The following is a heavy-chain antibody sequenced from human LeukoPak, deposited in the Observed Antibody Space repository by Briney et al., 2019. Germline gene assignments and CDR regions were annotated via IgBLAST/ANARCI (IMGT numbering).Heavy chain of an antibody. Sequence: GGSLRLSCAASGFTFAEYTMHWVRQAPGKGLEWVSLISWNGARIHYGDSVKGRFTISRDNSKNSLYLQMNSLRTEDTALYYCVKDLVAASENVRGWYPMDYWGQGTLVTVST. CDR2: ISWNGARI. V-gene: IGHV3-43*01. CDR3: VKDLVAASENVRGWYPMDY. D-gene: IGHD6-19*01. J-gene: IGHJ4*02. CDR1: GFTFAEYT.